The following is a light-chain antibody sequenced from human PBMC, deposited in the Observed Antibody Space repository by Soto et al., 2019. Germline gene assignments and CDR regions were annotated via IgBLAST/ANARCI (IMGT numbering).Light chain of an antibody. J-gene: IGKJ5*01. CDR1: QSVSSSH. CDR3: QQYCSSPSIT. V-gene: IGKV3-20*01. CDR2: GAS. Sequence: EIVLTQSPGTLSLSPREGATLSCRASQSVSSSHLSWYQQKPGQAPRLLIYGASSRATGIPDRFLGSGSGTDFPLIISKLEPEDFAVYYWQQYCSSPSITFGEGTRLRIK.